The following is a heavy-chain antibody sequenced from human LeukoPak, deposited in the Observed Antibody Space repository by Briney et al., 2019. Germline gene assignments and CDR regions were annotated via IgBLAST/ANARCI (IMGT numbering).Heavy chain of an antibody. D-gene: IGHD4-17*01. Sequence: ASVKVSCKASGYTFTSYYMHWVRQAPGQGLEWMGIINPSGGSTSYAQKFQGRVTMTRDTSTSTVYMELSSLRSEDTAVYYCASALIDYGDYGGHNDAFDIWGQGTMVTASS. CDR2: INPSGGST. J-gene: IGHJ3*02. CDR3: ASALIDYGDYGGHNDAFDI. CDR1: GYTFTSYY. V-gene: IGHV1-46*01.